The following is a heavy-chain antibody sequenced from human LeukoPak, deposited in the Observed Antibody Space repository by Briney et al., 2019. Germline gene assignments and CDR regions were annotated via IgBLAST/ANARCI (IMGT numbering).Heavy chain of an antibody. CDR2: INTDGSST. Sequence: GGSLRLSYAASGFTFSSYWMHWVRQAPGKGLVWVSRINTDGSSTSYADSVKGRFTISRDNAKNTLYLQMNSLRAEDTAVYYCARASYGDYFDYWGQGTLVTVSS. CDR1: GFTFSSYW. D-gene: IGHD4-17*01. V-gene: IGHV3-74*01. CDR3: ARASYGDYFDY. J-gene: IGHJ4*02.